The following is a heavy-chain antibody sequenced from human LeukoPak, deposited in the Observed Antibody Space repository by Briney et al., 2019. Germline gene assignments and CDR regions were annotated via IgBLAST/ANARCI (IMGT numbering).Heavy chain of an antibody. V-gene: IGHV4-34*01. CDR2: INHSGST. Sequence: SETLSLTCAVYGGSFSGYYWSWIRQPPGKGLEWIGEINHSGSTNYNPSLKSRVTISVDTSKNQFPLKLSTVTAADTAVYYCAKRGGDSGTFDSWGQGTLVTVSS. CDR3: AKRGGDSGTFDS. D-gene: IGHD4-23*01. J-gene: IGHJ4*02. CDR1: GGSFSGYY.